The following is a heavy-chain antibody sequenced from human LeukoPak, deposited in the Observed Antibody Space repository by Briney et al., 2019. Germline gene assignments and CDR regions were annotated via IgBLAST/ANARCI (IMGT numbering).Heavy chain of an antibody. D-gene: IGHD2-8*01. V-gene: IGHV3-48*01. CDR2: ISSSSSTI. J-gene: IGHJ3*02. CDR1: GFTFSSYS. CDR3: ARVSMAVAFDI. Sequence: PGGSLRLSCAASGFTFSSYSMNWVRQAPGKGLEWVSYISSSSSTIYYADSVKGRFTISRDNAKNSLYLQMNSLRAEDTAVYYCARVSMAVAFDIWGQGTMVTVSS.